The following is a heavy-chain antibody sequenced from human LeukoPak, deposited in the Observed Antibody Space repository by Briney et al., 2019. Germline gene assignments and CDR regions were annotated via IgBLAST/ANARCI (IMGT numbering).Heavy chain of an antibody. CDR3: ARGSPWSYYYMDV. CDR2: IDTAGGT. Sequence: GGSLRLSCTASGFDFSNFDFHWVRQLRGKGLEWVSHIDTAGGTYYPGSVKGRFTISRANAKKSLYLQLHNLRVGDTALYFCARGSPWSYYYMDVWGVGTAVSVS. D-gene: IGHD3-3*01. J-gene: IGHJ6*03. V-gene: IGHV3-13*01. CDR1: GFDFSNFD.